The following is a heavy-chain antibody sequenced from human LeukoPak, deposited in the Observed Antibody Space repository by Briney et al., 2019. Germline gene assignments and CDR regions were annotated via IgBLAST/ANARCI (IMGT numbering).Heavy chain of an antibody. Sequence: SETLSLTCTVSGGSGSSYFWSWVRQSPEKGLERIGYIYNSGNTNYNPSLKSRVTISRDMSRNQFSLKVRSVTPADTAVYYCARVSGSGWYYFDHWGQGALVTVSS. CDR2: IYNSGNT. CDR3: ARVSGSGWYYFDH. CDR1: GGSGSSYF. J-gene: IGHJ4*02. V-gene: IGHV4-59*02. D-gene: IGHD6-19*01.